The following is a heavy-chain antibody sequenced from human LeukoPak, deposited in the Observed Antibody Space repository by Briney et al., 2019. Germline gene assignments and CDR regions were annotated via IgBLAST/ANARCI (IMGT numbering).Heavy chain of an antibody. Sequence: SETLSLTCTVSGYSISSGYYWGWIRQPPGKGLEWIGSIYHSGSTYYNPSLKSRVTISVDTSKNQFSLKLSSVTAADTAVYYCARDEGWFDPWGQGTLVTVSS. CDR2: IYHSGST. CDR1: GYSISSGYY. V-gene: IGHV4-38-2*02. J-gene: IGHJ5*02. CDR3: ARDEGWFDP.